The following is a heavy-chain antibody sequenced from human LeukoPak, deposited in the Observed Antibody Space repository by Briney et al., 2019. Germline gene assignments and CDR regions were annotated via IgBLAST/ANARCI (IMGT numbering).Heavy chain of an antibody. CDR3: ARDFRGNGRPYHHDSTGFFDN. D-gene: IGHD3-22*01. Sequence: GGSLRLSCAASGFTFSSYNMNWVRQAPGKGLEWISYISTTTNTMYYADSVKGRFTISRDNAKNSLFLQMNSLRAEDTAVYYCARDFRGNGRPYHHDSTGFFDNWGQGALVTVSS. CDR2: ISTTTNTM. J-gene: IGHJ4*02. V-gene: IGHV3-48*04. CDR1: GFTFSSYN.